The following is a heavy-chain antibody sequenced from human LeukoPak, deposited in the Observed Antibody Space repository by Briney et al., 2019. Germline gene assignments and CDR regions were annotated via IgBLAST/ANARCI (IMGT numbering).Heavy chain of an antibody. CDR1: GFTFSGYG. Sequence: GGSLRLSCAASGFTFSGYGLHWVRQAPGKGLEWVAIISYDGSRKYYADSVKGRFTISRDNSKNTLYLKMNSLRTEDTAVYYCAKDYSSSGYYHDYWGQGTLVTVSS. J-gene: IGHJ4*02. V-gene: IGHV3-30*18. CDR2: ISYDGSRK. CDR3: AKDYSSSGYYHDY. D-gene: IGHD3-22*01.